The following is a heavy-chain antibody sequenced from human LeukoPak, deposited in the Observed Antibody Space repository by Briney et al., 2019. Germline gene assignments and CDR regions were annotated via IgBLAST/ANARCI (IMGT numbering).Heavy chain of an antibody. CDR3: ATDLGVGTDY. D-gene: IGHD3-16*01. J-gene: IGHJ4*02. V-gene: IGHV1-69*05. Sequence: SVKVSCKASGGTFSTYVITWVRQAPGQGLEWMGGIIPVFGTTNYAQKFHGRVTITTDESMSTAYMELSSLRSEDTAVYYCATDLGVGTDYWGQGTLVTVSS. CDR2: IIPVFGTT. CDR1: GGTFSTYV.